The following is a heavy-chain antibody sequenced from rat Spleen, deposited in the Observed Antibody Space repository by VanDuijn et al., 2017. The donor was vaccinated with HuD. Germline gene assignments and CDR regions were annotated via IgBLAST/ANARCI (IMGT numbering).Heavy chain of an antibody. Sequence: QVQLKESGPGLVQPSQTLSLTCTVSGFSLTSYHVSWVRQPPGKGLEWMGLIWTGGSTVYNSLLKSRLSISRDTSKSQVYLKMNSLQTGDTATYYCARGDHSSPRGGYWGQGTLVTVSS. V-gene: IGHV2-43*01. CDR2: IWTGGST. D-gene: IGHD1-2*01. CDR3: ARGDHSSPRGGY. J-gene: IGHJ3*01. CDR1: GFSLTSYH.